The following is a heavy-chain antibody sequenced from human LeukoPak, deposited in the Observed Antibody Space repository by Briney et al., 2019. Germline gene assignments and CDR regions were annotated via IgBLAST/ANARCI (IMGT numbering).Heavy chain of an antibody. J-gene: IGHJ4*02. V-gene: IGHV3-11*01. Sequence: GGSLRLSCAPSGFTFSDYYMSWIRQAPGKGLEWVSYISSSGSTIYYADSVKGRFTISRDNAKNSLYLQMNSLRAEDTAVYYCARDSRVHRSPVDYWGQGTLVTVSS. CDR2: ISSSGSTI. CDR1: GFTFSDYY. CDR3: ARDSRVHRSPVDY. D-gene: IGHD3-10*01.